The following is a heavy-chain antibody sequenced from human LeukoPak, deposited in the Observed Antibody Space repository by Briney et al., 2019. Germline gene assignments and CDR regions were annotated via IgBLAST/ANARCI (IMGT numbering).Heavy chain of an antibody. J-gene: IGHJ4*02. V-gene: IGHV6-1*01. CDR1: GDSVSSNSAA. CDR3: ARAGAYYYDSSGYYSFDY. Sequence: SQTPSLTCAISGDSVSSNSAAWNWIRQSPSRGLEWLGRTYYRSKWYNDYAVSVKSRITINPDTSKNQFSLQLNSVTPEDTAVYYCARAGAYYYDSSGYYSFDYWGQGTLVTVSS. D-gene: IGHD3-22*01. CDR2: TYYRSKWYN.